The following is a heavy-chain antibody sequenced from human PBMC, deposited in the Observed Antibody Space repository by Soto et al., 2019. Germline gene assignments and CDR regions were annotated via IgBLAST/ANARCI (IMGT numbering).Heavy chain of an antibody. V-gene: IGHV3-30*18. J-gene: IGHJ5*02. CDR3: AKDKSKQRP. CDR1: GFTFSSYG. CDR2: ISYDGSNK. D-gene: IGHD6-25*01. Sequence: GGSLRLSCAASGFTFSSYGMHWVRQAPGKGLEWVAVISYDGSNKYYADSVKGRFTISRGNSKNTLYLQMNSLRAEDTAVYYCAKDKSKQRPWGQGTLVTVSS.